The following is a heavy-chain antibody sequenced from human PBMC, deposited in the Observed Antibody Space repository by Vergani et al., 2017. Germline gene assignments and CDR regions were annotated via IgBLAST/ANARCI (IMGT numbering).Heavy chain of an antibody. V-gene: IGHV3-9*01. CDR2: ISWNSGSI. CDR1: GFTFDDYA. Sequence: EVQLVESGGGLVQPGRSLRLSCAASGFTFDDYAMHWVRQAPGKGLEWVSGISWNSGSIGYADSVKGRFTISRDNAKNSLYLQMNSLRAEDTALYYCANMGGGRYDYGMDVWGQGTTVTVSS. CDR3: ANMGGGRYDYGMDV. D-gene: IGHD2-15*01. J-gene: IGHJ6*02.